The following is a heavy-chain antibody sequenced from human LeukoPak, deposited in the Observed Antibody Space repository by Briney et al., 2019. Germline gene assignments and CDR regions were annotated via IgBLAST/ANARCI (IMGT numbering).Heavy chain of an antibody. CDR3: AGDYNSLTGLNY. D-gene: IGHD3-9*01. J-gene: IGHJ4*02. Sequence: GGSLKLSCAASGFTFSDSAMHWVRQASGKGLEWLARIRTQANNDATAYGASVKGRFIISRDDSRNTAYLQMNSLKTEDTAVYYCAGDYNSLTGLNYWGQGTLVTASS. V-gene: IGHV3-73*01. CDR2: IRTQANNDAT. CDR1: GFTFSDSA.